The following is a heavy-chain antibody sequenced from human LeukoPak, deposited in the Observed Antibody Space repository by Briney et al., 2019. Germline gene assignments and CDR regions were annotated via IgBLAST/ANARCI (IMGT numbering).Heavy chain of an antibody. CDR3: ARASAVAGTRDY. CDR1: GFSFSTYW. V-gene: IGHV3-7*01. CDR2: IKQDGSDK. J-gene: IGHJ4*02. D-gene: IGHD6-19*01. Sequence: TGGSLRLSCAASGFSFSTYWMSWVRQAPGKGLEWVANIKQDGSDKYYVDSVKGRSTISRDNAKNSLYLQMNSLRAEDSALYYCARASAVAGTRDYWGQGTLVTVSS.